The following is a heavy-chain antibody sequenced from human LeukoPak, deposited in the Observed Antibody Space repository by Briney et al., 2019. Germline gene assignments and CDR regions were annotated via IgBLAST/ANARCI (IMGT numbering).Heavy chain of an antibody. CDR1: GFTFSSFG. D-gene: IGHD6-19*01. V-gene: IGHV3-23*01. CDR2: TDTRGGTT. CDR3: ARVVAVAWYWFDP. Sequence: GGSLRLSCEASGFTFSSFGIFWVRQAPGKGLEWVSSTDTRGGTTNYADSVKGRLTISTDNSKNTVFLQMNSLRAEDTAVYYCARVVAVAWYWFDPWGQGTLVTVSS. J-gene: IGHJ5*02.